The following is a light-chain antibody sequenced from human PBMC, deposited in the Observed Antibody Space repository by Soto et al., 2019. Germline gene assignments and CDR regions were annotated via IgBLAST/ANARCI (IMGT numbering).Light chain of an antibody. Sequence: QSVLTQPPSASGTPGQRVTISCSGSSSNIGSNTVNWYQQLPGTAPKLLIYLNNQRPAGVPDRFSVSKSGTSASLAISGLQSEDEADYYCAAWDDSLNGQRVFGGGTKLTVL. CDR3: AAWDDSLNGQRV. J-gene: IGLJ2*01. V-gene: IGLV1-44*01. CDR2: LNN. CDR1: SSNIGSNT.